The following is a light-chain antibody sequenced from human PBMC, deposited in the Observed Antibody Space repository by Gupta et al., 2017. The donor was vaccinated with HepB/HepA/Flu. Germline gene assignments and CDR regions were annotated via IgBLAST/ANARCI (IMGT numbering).Light chain of an antibody. CDR3: CSYAFSDTGTNYV. CDR1: TSDVGGHNN. Sequence: SSLPQPRSVSGSPDQSVTTSCTGTTSDVGGHNNVSWYQQHPRKAPKHMISYGGERPSRDPDRCTGSQSGNSASLTISGLEAEDEDEYYCCSYAFSDTGTNYVFGTGTKVTVL. V-gene: IGLV2-11*01. J-gene: IGLJ1*01. CDR2: YGG.